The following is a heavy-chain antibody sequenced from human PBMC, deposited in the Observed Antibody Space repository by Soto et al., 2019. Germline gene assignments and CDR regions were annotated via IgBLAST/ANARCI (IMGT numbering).Heavy chain of an antibody. J-gene: IGHJ5*02. CDR2: INPYSGGA. Sequence: ASVQVSCKASGYTFTGYFMHWVRQAPGQGLEWMGWINPYSGGADYAQSFQGRVTMTRDTSISTVYMELSRLRFDDTAVYYCARVIRGAYYNSPLDTWGQGTVVTVSS. D-gene: IGHD3-10*01. CDR3: ARVIRGAYYNSPLDT. V-gene: IGHV1-2*02. CDR1: GYTFTGYF.